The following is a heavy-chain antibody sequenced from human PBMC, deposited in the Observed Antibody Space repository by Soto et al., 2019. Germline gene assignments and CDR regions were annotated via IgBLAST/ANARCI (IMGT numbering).Heavy chain of an antibody. D-gene: IGHD1-7*01. J-gene: IGHJ3*02. Sequence: QVQLVQSGAEVKKPGSSVKVSCKASGGTFSTYTISWVRQAPGQGLEWMGGIIPIFGTANYAKKFQGRVTITADESTSTAYMELSSLRSEDTAVYYCARQNSPYMVCSAFDIWGQGTMVTVSS. CDR3: ARQNSPYMVCSAFDI. CDR2: IIPIFGTA. CDR1: GGTFSTYT. V-gene: IGHV1-69*01.